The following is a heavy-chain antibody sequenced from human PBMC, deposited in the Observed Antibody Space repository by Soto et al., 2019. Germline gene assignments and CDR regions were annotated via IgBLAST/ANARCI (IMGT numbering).Heavy chain of an antibody. Sequence: EVQLLDSGGGWLQPGGSLRLSCAAAGFKFSDNARSWVRQAPGKGLEWVSAISGNGDTTYYVESVRGRFTISRDNSKSTLHLQLNTLPADDTALYYCARCPSPFGWSERVDYWGQGTLVTVSS. V-gene: IGHV3-23*01. J-gene: IGHJ4*02. CDR2: ISGNGDTT. CDR1: GFKFSDNA. D-gene: IGHD3-3*01. CDR3: ARCPSPFGWSERVDY.